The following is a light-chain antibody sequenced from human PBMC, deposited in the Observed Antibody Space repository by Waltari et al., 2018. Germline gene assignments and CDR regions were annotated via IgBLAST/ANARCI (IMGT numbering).Light chain of an antibody. CDR1: QTIRSD. V-gene: IGKV3-15*01. J-gene: IGKJ3*01. CDR2: GAS. Sequence: VMTPSPSTLSVSPDERVILSCRASQTIRSDLAWYQQKPGQSPRLLIYGASTRATAIPARFSGSGSGTEFTLTISSLQSEDFAFYYCQQYDHWPPAFGPGTKVDVK. CDR3: QQYDHWPPA.